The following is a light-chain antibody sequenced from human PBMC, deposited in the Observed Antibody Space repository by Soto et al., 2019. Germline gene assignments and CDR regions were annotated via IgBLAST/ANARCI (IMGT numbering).Light chain of an antibody. V-gene: IGLV2-14*01. CDR3: SSYTSSSTSVV. J-gene: IGLJ2*01. CDR1: SSDVGDYNY. CDR2: DVS. Sequence: QSVLTQPASVSGSPGQSITISCTGTSSDVGDYNYVSWHQQHPGKAPKLMIYDVSNRPSGVSNRFSGSKSGNTASLTISGLQAEDEADYYCSSYTSSSTSVVFGGGTKLTVL.